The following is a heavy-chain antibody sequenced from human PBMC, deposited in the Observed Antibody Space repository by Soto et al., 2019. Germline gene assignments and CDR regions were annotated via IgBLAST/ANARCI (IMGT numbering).Heavy chain of an antibody. CDR2: IFYSGKI. Sequence: SETLSLTCTVSVGSISSYYWSWIRQPPGKELEWIGYIFYSGKIDYNPSLKSRVTISFDASKNQISLQVRSATAADAAVYYCARDLKEYCSDGKCNWFDPWGQGTLVTVSS. CDR3: ARDLKEYCSDGKCNWFDP. J-gene: IGHJ5*02. D-gene: IGHD2-15*01. V-gene: IGHV4-59*01. CDR1: VGSISSYY.